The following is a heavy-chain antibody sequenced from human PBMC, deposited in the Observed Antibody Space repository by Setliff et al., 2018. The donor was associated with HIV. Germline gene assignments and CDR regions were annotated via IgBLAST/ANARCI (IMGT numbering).Heavy chain of an antibody. CDR1: GYPISDGYR. V-gene: IGHV4-38-2*02. Sequence: SETLSLTCLVFGYPISDGYRWGWIRQSPGKGPQWIASIYSTGDTYYNPSLKSRVTISIDTTKNRFSLKLTSVTAADTAVYFCARDRALRFSRSPSFYYFDSWGQGALVTVSS. CDR3: ARDRALRFSRSPSFYYFDS. CDR2: IYSTGDT. D-gene: IGHD3-3*02. J-gene: IGHJ4*02.